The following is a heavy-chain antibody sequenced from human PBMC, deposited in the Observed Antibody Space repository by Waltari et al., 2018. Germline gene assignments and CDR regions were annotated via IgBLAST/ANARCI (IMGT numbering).Heavy chain of an antibody. J-gene: IGHJ4*02. D-gene: IGHD2-2*01. Sequence: QVQLQQWGAGLLKPSETLSLTCAVYGGSFSGSYWSWIRQPPGRGLEWIGEINHSGSTNYIPSLKSRVTSSVDTSKNQFSLRLSSVTAADTAIYYCARLIYCSATTCSGPPDYWGQGTLVTVAS. V-gene: IGHV4-34*01. CDR1: GGSFSGSY. CDR3: ARLIYCSATTCSGPPDY. CDR2: INHSGST.